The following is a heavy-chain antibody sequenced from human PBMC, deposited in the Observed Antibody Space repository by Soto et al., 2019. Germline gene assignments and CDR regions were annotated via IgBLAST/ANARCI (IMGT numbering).Heavy chain of an antibody. D-gene: IGHD2-2*01. J-gene: IGHJ6*02. CDR3: TTDSDVVVPAATLYYYYYGMDV. Sequence: AGSLRLSCAASGFTCSNAWMSWVRQAPGKGLEWVGRMKSKTDGGTTDYAAPVKGRFTISRDDSKNTLYLQMNSLKTEDTAVYYCTTDSDVVVPAATLYYYYYGMDVWGQGTTVTVSS. CDR2: MKSKTDGGTT. CDR1: GFTCSNAW. V-gene: IGHV3-15*01.